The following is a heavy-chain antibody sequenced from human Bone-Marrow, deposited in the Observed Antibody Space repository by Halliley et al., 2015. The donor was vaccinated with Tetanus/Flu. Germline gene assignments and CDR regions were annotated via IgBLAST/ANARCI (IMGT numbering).Heavy chain of an antibody. CDR2: IYKSGST. V-gene: IGHV4-30-2*05. D-gene: IGHD3-16*01. Sequence: IGYIYKSGSTYSNPSLKSRLTIFLDTSNNQFSLNLSSVTAADPAVYYCARESPGERGGRILDHWGQGTLVTVSS. J-gene: IGHJ4*02. CDR3: ARESPGERGGRILDH.